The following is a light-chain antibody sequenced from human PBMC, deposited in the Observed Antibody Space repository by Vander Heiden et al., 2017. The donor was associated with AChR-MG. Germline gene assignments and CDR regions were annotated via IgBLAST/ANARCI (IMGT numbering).Light chain of an antibody. Sequence: DIQMTQSPSSLSASVGDRVTITCRASQSISTNLNWYQQKPGKAPKLLIYASSRLESEVPSRFTGSVFGTEFTLTISSLQPDDFATYYCQQNYSPLPYTFGQGTKVEIK. CDR2: ASS. J-gene: IGKJ2*01. CDR1: QSISTN. V-gene: IGKV1-39*01. CDR3: QQNYSPLPYT.